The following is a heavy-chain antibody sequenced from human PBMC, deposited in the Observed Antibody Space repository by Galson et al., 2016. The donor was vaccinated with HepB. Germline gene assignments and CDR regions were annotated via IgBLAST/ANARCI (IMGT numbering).Heavy chain of an antibody. Sequence: SVKVSCKASGYTFTDYGVSWVRQAPGQGLEWMGWISAHYGDTNHAEKFQGRATMTRDTSTSTVYMELNSLRSEDTAMYYCTRDRCSGGSCFSPWGQGTLLTVSS. CDR2: ISAHYGDT. V-gene: IGHV1-18*01. D-gene: IGHD2-15*01. CDR1: GYTFTDYG. CDR3: TRDRCSGGSCFSP. J-gene: IGHJ4*02.